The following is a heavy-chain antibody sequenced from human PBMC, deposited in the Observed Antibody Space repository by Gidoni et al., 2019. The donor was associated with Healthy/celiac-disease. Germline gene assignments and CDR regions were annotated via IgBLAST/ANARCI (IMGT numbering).Heavy chain of an antibody. J-gene: IGHJ5*02. Sequence: QVQLVQSGAEVKKPGASVKVSCQASGYTFTGYYMHWGRQAPGQGLEWMGWINPNSGGTNYAQKFQGWVTMTRDTSISTAYMELSRLRSDDTAVYYCARGRMTTVTTPSYNWFDPWGQGTLVTVSS. D-gene: IGHD4-17*01. V-gene: IGHV1-2*04. CDR2: INPNSGGT. CDR3: ARGRMTTVTTPSYNWFDP. CDR1: GYTFTGYY.